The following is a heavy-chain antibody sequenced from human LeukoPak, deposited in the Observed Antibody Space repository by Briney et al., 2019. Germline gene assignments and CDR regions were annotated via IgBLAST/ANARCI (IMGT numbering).Heavy chain of an antibody. Sequence: GGSLRLSCAASGFTFSSYSMNWVRQAPGKGLVWVSRINSDGSSTSYADSVKGRFTISRDNAKNTLYLQMNSLRAEDTAVYYCARLWGGSYLRKGFDYWGQGTLVTVSS. CDR3: ARLWGGSYLRKGFDY. CDR1: GFTFSSYS. D-gene: IGHD1-26*01. CDR2: INSDGSST. V-gene: IGHV3-74*01. J-gene: IGHJ4*02.